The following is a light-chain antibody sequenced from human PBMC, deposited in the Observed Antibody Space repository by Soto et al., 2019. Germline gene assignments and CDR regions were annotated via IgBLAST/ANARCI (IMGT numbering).Light chain of an antibody. V-gene: IGKV1-27*01. CDR1: RGIYTH. CDR3: QTYDKAPWT. J-gene: IGKJ1*01. CDR2: AAS. Sequence: DIQMTQSPSSLSASVGDRVTITCRASRGIYTHLAWYQQKPGNAPKLLIYAASTLQSGVPSRFSASGLGTDFILTISALQSEDVGTYFCQTYDKAPWTFGPGTRV.